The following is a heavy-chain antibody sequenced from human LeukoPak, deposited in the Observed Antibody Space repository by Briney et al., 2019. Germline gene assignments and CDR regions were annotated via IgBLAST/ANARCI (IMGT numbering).Heavy chain of an antibody. V-gene: IGHV1-2*02. Sequence: ASVKVSCKASANTLGYYVHWVRQAPGQGLEWMGWINPNSGGTNYAQKFQGRVTMTRDTSISTAFMELSSLRSDGTAVYYCARDLSITMVRAPFYWGPGTPVTVSS. D-gene: IGHD3-10*01. CDR1: ANTLGYY. J-gene: IGHJ4*02. CDR3: ARDLSITMVRAPFY. CDR2: INPNSGGT.